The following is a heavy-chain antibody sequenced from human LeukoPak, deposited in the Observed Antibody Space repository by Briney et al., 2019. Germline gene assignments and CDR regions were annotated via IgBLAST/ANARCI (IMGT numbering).Heavy chain of an antibody. CDR3: ARVRASATPIWFDP. D-gene: IGHD2-15*01. Sequence: SVKVSRKASGDNMNTYAMSWVRLAPGQGPEWMGVVIPIYGTANYATKFQGRLTITADESTSTAYMELRSLKVEDTAVYYCARVRASATPIWFDPWGQGTLVTVSS. CDR1: GDNMNTYA. V-gene: IGHV1-69*13. J-gene: IGHJ5*02. CDR2: VIPIYGTA.